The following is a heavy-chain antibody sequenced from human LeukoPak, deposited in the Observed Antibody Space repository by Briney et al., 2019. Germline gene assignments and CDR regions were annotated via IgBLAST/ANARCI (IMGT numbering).Heavy chain of an antibody. CDR2: FDPEDGET. D-gene: IGHD1-26*01. J-gene: IGHJ4*02. V-gene: IGHV1-24*01. CDR3: ATVPAGELGGNFDY. Sequence: ASVKVSCKVSGYTLTELSMHWVRQAPGKGLEWMGGFDPEDGETIYAQKFQGRDTMTEDTSTDTAYMELSSLRSEDTAVYYCATVPAGELGGNFDYWGQGTLVTVSS. CDR1: GYTLTELS.